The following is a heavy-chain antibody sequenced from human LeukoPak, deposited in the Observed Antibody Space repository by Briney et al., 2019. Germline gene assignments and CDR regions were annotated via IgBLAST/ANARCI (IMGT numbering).Heavy chain of an antibody. CDR2: ISAYNGNT. J-gene: IGHJ4*02. Sequence: ASVKVSCKASGYTFTSYGISWVRQAPGQGLEWMGWISAYNGNTNCAQKLQGRVTMTTDTSTSTAYMELRSLRSDDTAVYYCARGEDYYYDSSGYYYYFDYWGQGTLVTVSS. D-gene: IGHD3-22*01. CDR1: GYTFTSYG. CDR3: ARGEDYYYDSSGYYYYFDY. V-gene: IGHV1-18*01.